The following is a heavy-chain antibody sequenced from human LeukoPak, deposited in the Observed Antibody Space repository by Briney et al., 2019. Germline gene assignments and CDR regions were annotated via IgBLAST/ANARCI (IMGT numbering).Heavy chain of an antibody. J-gene: IGHJ4*02. D-gene: IGHD3-22*01. Sequence: PGGSLRLSCAASGFTFSTYWMHWVRQAPGKGLVWVSRINTDGSSTSYADSVKGRFTISRDNSKNMSYLHISNLRAEDTAVYYCARVLDRGGYSLSVLRYWGQGTLVTVSS. CDR2: INTDGSST. CDR3: ARVLDRGGYSLSVLRY. V-gene: IGHV3-74*01. CDR1: GFTFSTYW.